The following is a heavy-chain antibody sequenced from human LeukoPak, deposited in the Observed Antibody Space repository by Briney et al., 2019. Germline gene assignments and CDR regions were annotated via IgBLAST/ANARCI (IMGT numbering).Heavy chain of an antibody. CDR2: INPDSGGT. J-gene: IGHJ4*02. CDR3: ARERFYSSGSKSNRVDY. V-gene: IGHV1-2*02. Sequence: GASVTVSCKASGYTFSGYYMHWVRQAPGQGLEWMGWINPDSGGTNYGQNFQGRVTMTRDRAINTAYMELSRLRPDDTPVYHCARERFYSSGSKSNRVDYWGQGTLVTVSS. CDR1: GYTFSGYY. D-gene: IGHD6-19*01.